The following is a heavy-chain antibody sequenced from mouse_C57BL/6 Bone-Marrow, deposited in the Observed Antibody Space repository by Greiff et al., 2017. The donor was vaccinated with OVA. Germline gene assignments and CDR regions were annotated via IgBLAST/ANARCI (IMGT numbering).Heavy chain of an antibody. Sequence: QVQLQQSGAELARPGASVKMSCKASGYTFTSYTMHWVKQRPGQGLEWIGYINPSSGYTKYNQKFKDKATLTADKSSSTAYMQLSSLTSEDSAVYYCARWDSSCYVGFAYWGQGTLVTVSA. CDR3: ARWDSSCYVGFAY. D-gene: IGHD3-2*02. CDR1: GYTFTSYT. J-gene: IGHJ3*01. CDR2: INPSSGYT. V-gene: IGHV1-4*01.